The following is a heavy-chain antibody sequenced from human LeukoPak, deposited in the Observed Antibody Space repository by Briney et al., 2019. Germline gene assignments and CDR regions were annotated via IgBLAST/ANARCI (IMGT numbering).Heavy chain of an antibody. CDR2: IKSKTDGGTT. CDR1: GFTFSNAW. CDR3: TTGARFLEWLFPVDAFDI. Sequence: GGSLRLSCAASGFTFSNAWMSWVRQAPGRGLEWVGRIKSKTDGGTTDYAAPVKGRFTISRDDSKNTPYLQMNSLKTEDTAVYYCTTGARFLEWLFPVDAFDIWGQGTMVTVSS. V-gene: IGHV3-15*01. J-gene: IGHJ3*02. D-gene: IGHD3-3*01.